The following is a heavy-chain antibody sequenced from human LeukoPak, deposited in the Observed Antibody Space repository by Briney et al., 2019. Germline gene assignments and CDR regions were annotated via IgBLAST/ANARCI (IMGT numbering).Heavy chain of an antibody. J-gene: IGHJ4*02. D-gene: IGHD1-26*01. CDR3: ARGISGRKYYFDY. V-gene: IGHV3-7*01. CDR2: IKKDGSEK. CDR1: GFTFSSYA. Sequence: GGSLRLSCAASGFTFSSYAMTWVRQAPGKGLEWVANIKKDGSEKFYVDSVKGRFTISRDNAKNSLYLQMNSLRAEDTAVYYCARGISGRKYYFDYWGQGTLVTVSS.